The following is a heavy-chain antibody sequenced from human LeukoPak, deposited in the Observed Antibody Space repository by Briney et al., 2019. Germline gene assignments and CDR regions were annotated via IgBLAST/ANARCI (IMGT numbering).Heavy chain of an antibody. J-gene: IGHJ4*02. CDR2: ISSRSVYI. CDR1: GFTFSDYS. V-gene: IGHV3-21*01. Sequence: GGSLRLSCAASGFTFSDYSMNWVRQAPGKGLEWVSSISSRSVYIYYADSVRGRFTISRDNAKDSLYLQMDSLRAEDTAVYYCARDRSGSYPYYFDYWGQGGPVTVSS. D-gene: IGHD1-26*01. CDR3: ARDRSGSYPYYFDY.